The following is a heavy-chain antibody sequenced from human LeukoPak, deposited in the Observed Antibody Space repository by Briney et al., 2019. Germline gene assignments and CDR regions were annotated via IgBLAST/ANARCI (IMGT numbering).Heavy chain of an antibody. D-gene: IGHD3-9*01. CDR2: ISYDGSNK. CDR3: ARGLVDILTGYYYYYGMDV. Sequence: AGGSLRLSCAASGFTSSSYAMHWVRQAPGKGLEWVAVISYDGSNKYYADSVKGRFTISRDNSKNTLYLQMNSLRAEDTAVYYCARGLVDILTGYYYYYGMDVWGQGTTVTVSS. V-gene: IGHV3-30*04. J-gene: IGHJ6*02. CDR1: GFTSSSYA.